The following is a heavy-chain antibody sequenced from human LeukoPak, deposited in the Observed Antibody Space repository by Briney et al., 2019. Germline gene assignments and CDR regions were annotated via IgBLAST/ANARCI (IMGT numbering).Heavy chain of an antibody. Sequence: ASLKVSCKASGYTFTSYGISWVRQAPGQGLEWMGWISAYNGNTNYAQKLQGRVTMTTDTSTSTAYMELRSLRSDDTAVYYCARDEPYYYDSSAKSGAFDIWGQGTMVTVSS. CDR1: GYTFTSYG. CDR2: ISAYNGNT. CDR3: ARDEPYYYDSSAKSGAFDI. J-gene: IGHJ3*02. V-gene: IGHV1-18*01. D-gene: IGHD3-22*01.